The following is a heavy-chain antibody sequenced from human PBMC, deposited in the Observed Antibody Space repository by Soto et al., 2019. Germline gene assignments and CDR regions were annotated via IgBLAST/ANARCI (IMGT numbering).Heavy chain of an antibody. Sequence: SETLSLTCAVYGGSFSGYYWSWIRQPPGKGLEWIGEINHSGSTNYNPSLKSRVTISVDTSKNQFSLKLSSVTAADTAVYYCARALLWFGDLDVWGQGTTVNSPQ. V-gene: IGHV4-34*01. CDR2: INHSGST. CDR1: GGSFSGYY. J-gene: IGHJ6*01. CDR3: ARALLWFGDLDV. D-gene: IGHD3-10*01.